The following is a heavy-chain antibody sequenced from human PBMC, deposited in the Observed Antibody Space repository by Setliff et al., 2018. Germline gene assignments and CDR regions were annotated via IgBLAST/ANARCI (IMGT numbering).Heavy chain of an antibody. V-gene: IGHV4-59*11. Sequence: PSETLSLTCTVSGGSSSSHYWSWIRQPPGKGLEWIGYIHYSGTTNYNPSLKSRVTLSLGTAKNQFSLELRAVTAADTALYYCARENGYCSGGACYFMFDYWGQGTLVTSP. D-gene: IGHD2-15*01. J-gene: IGHJ4*02. CDR2: IHYSGTT. CDR3: ARENGYCSGGACYFMFDY. CDR1: GGSSSSHY.